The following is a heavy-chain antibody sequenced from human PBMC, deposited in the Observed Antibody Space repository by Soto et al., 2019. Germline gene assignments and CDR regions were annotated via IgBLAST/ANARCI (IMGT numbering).Heavy chain of an antibody. V-gene: IGHV1-24*01. CDR2: FDPEDGET. D-gene: IGHD6-13*01. Sequence: ASVKVSCKVSGYTLTELSIHWVRQAPGKGLEWMGGFDPEDGETIYAQKFQGRVTMTEDTSTDTAYMELSSLRSEDTAVYYCATDVTTAAGNDYWGQATLVTVSS. J-gene: IGHJ4*02. CDR3: ATDVTTAAGNDY. CDR1: GYTLTELS.